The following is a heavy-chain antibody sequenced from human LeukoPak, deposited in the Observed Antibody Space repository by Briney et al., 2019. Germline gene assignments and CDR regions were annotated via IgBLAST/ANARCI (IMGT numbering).Heavy chain of an antibody. CDR2: IVVGSGNT. V-gene: IGHV1-58*02. CDR1: GFTFTSSA. D-gene: IGHD3-22*01. Sequence: SVTVSCTASGFTFTSSAMQWVRQARGQRLEWIGWIVVGSGNTNYAQKFQERVTITMDMSTSTAYMELSSLRSEDTAVYYCAAVLDDSSGYYSFLGYWGQGTLVTVSS. CDR3: AAVLDDSSGYYSFLGY. J-gene: IGHJ4*02.